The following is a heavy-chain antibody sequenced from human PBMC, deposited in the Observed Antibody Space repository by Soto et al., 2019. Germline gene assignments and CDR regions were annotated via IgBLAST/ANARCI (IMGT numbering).Heavy chain of an antibody. Sequence: QVQLQESGPGLVRPSEPLSLTCTVSTGSVSSGSYYWSWIRQPPGKGLEWIGYIYYSGSASYNPSLKSRVTISIDTSKNQFSLRLYSVTDADTAVYYCARVSLAVAGMTDYWGQGTLVTVYS. CDR2: IYYSGSA. V-gene: IGHV4-61*01. J-gene: IGHJ4*02. CDR1: TGSVSSGSYY. CDR3: ARVSLAVAGMTDY. D-gene: IGHD6-19*01.